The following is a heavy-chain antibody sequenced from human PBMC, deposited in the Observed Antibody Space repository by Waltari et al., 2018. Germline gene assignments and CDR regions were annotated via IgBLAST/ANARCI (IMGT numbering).Heavy chain of an antibody. CDR2: INHSGRT. CDR1: GGSFSGYY. Sequence: QVQLQQWGAGLLKPSETLSLTCAVYGGSFSGYYWSWLRQPPGKGLEWIGEINHSGRTNYNTSLKRRVTISVDTAKNQFALERSAVTAAETAVYYCARGVGDSSSWVHDYWGQGTLVTVSS. D-gene: IGHD6-13*01. CDR3: ARGVGDSSSWVHDY. V-gene: IGHV4-34*01. J-gene: IGHJ4*02.